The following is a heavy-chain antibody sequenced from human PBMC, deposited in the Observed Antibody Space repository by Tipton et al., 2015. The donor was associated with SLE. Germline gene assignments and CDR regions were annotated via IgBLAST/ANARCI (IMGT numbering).Heavy chain of an antibody. V-gene: IGHV4-59*11. CDR1: GDSISSHY. J-gene: IGHJ4*02. D-gene: IGHD2-2*01. Sequence: ILSLTCTVSGDSISSHYWSWIRQPPGKGLEWIGYIYYSGSTNYNPFLKSRVTISVDTSKNQFSPKLSSVTAADTAVYYCASDTSRSFDYWGQGTLVTVSS. CDR3: ASDTSRSFDY. CDR2: IYYSGST.